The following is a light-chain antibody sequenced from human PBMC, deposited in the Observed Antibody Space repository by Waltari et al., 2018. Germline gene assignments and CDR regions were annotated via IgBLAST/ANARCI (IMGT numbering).Light chain of an antibody. CDR3: AVWDDSLGGV. Sequence: QSVLTQPPSVSGTPGQRVTISCSGSNSNIGSNFVNWYQQPPGKAPKPLIYNDNQGPSGVPDRFSASKSGTSAALAITGLQSEDEADYYCAVWDDSLGGVFGGGTKLTVL. J-gene: IGLJ3*02. CDR2: NDN. CDR1: NSNIGSNF. V-gene: IGLV1-44*01.